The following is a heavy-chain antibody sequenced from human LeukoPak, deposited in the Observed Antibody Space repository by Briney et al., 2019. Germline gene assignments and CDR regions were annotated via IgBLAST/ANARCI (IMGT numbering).Heavy chain of an antibody. CDR2: ISSSSSYI. V-gene: IGHV3-21*01. D-gene: IGHD5-18*01. Sequence: GGSLRLSCAASGFIFSSYSMNWVRQAPGKGLEWVSSISSSSSYIYHADSVKGRFTISRDNAKNSLYLQMNSLRAEDTAVYYCARAVDTAMVFRGQGTLVTVSS. CDR1: GFIFSSYS. J-gene: IGHJ4*02. CDR3: ARAVDTAMVF.